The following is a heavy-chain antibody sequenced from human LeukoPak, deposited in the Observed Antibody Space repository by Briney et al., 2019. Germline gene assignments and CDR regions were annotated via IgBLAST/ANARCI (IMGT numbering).Heavy chain of an antibody. CDR3: TQTSKGVDY. J-gene: IGHJ4*02. CDR2: IRSKANSYAT. D-gene: IGHD4-11*01. Sequence: GGSLKLSCAASGFTFSGSAMHWVRQASGKGLEWVGRIRSKANSYATAYAASVKGRFTISRDDSKNTAYLQMNSLKTEDTAVYYCTQTSKGVDYWGQGTLVTVSS. CDR1: GFTFSGSA. V-gene: IGHV3-73*01.